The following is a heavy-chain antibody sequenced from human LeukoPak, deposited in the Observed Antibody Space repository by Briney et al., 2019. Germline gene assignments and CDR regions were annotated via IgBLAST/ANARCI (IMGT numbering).Heavy chain of an antibody. CDR3: TTDTWYSAGH. Sequence: GSLRLSCTASGFIFSCSWMAWIRQAPGKGLEWVAIIKKDGSEKYYVDSMKGRFTISRDNAKNSLFLQMNSLRAEDTAIYYCTTDTWYSAGHWGQGTLVTVSS. CDR2: IKKDGSEK. V-gene: IGHV3-7*03. CDR1: GFIFSCSW. D-gene: IGHD2-15*01. J-gene: IGHJ4*02.